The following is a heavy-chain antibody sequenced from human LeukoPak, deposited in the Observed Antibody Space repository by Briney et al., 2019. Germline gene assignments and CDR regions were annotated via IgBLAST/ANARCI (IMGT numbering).Heavy chain of an antibody. CDR3: ARRAIVATTQGGYFDY. V-gene: IGHV3-11*04. D-gene: IGHD5-12*01. CDR1: GFTFSDYY. CDR2: ISSSGSTM. Sequence: PGGSLRLSCAASGFTFSDYYMSWIRQAPGKGLEWVSYISSSGSTMYYADSVKGRFTISRDNAKNSLYLQMNSLRAEDTAVYYCARRAIVATTQGGYFDYWGQGTLVTVSS. J-gene: IGHJ4*02.